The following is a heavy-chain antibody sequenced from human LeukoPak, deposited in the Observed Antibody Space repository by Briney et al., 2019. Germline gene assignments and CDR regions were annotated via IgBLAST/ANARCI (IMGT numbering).Heavy chain of an antibody. Sequence: GGSLRLSCAASGFTFSSYAMHWVRQAPGKGLEYVSAISTNGDNTYYANSVKGRFTISRDNSKNTLYLQMNSLRAEDTAVYYCARGGYSSGWYLDYWGQGTLVTVSS. J-gene: IGHJ4*02. CDR2: ISTNGDNT. V-gene: IGHV3-64*01. CDR1: GFTFSSYA. CDR3: ARGGYSSGWYLDY. D-gene: IGHD6-19*01.